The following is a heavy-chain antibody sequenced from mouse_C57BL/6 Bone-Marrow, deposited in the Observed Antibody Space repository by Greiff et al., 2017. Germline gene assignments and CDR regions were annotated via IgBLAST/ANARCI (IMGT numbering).Heavy chain of an antibody. CDR3: TPYGNYVAY. Sequence: EVQLQQSGAELVRPGASVKLSCTASGFNIKDDYMHWVKQRPEQGLEWIGWIDPENGDTEYASKFQGKATITADTSSNTAYLQLSSLTSEDTAVYYCTPYGNYVAYWGQGTLVTVSA. V-gene: IGHV14-4*01. D-gene: IGHD2-1*01. J-gene: IGHJ3*01. CDR2: IDPENGDT. CDR1: GFNIKDDY.